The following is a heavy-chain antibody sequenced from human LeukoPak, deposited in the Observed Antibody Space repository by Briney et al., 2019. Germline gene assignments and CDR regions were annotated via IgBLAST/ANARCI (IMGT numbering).Heavy chain of an antibody. D-gene: IGHD3-10*01. V-gene: IGHV4-4*09. Sequence: SETLSLTRTVSGGSISSYYWSWIRQPPGKGLEWIGYIYTSGSTNYNPSLKSRVTISVDTSKNQFSLKLSSVTAADTAVYYCARHFRGPRFWFDPWGQGTLVTVSS. J-gene: IGHJ5*02. CDR3: ARHFRGPRFWFDP. CDR1: GGSISSYY. CDR2: IYTSGST.